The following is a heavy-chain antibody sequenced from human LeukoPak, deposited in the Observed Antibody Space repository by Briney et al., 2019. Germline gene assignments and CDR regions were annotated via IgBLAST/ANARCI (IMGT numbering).Heavy chain of an antibody. CDR2: IIPIFGTA. J-gene: IGHJ4*02. Sequence: ASVKVSCKASGGTFSSYAISWVRQAPGQGLEWMGGIIPIFGTANYAQKFQGRVTITADESTSTAYMELSSLRSEDTAVYYCARGSGYSSSWSKYYFDYWGQGTLVTVSS. D-gene: IGHD6-13*01. CDR1: GGTFSSYA. V-gene: IGHV1-69*01. CDR3: ARGSGYSSSWSKYYFDY.